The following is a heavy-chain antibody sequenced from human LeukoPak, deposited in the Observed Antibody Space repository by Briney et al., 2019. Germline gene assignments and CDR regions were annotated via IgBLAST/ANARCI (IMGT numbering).Heavy chain of an antibody. J-gene: IGHJ4*02. CDR2: ISPSGDRT. CDR3: AIMHGYYDGSGYWVQ. V-gene: IGHV3-23*01. CDR1: GFTFGSYA. D-gene: IGHD3-22*01. Sequence: RGSLRLSCAASGFTFGSYAMSWVRQAPGKGLEWVSFISPSGDRTSNADSVEGRFTISRDNPGNTLYLQMDSLRDEDTAVYYCAIMHGYYDGSGYWVQWGQGTLVTVSS.